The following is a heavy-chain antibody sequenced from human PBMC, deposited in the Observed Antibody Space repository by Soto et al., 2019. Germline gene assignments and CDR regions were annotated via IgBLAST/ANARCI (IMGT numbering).Heavy chain of an antibody. CDR3: AGPVGYSSGRGGQLLDY. D-gene: IGHD6-19*01. J-gene: IGHJ4*02. V-gene: IGHV3-33*01. Sequence: QVQLVESGGGVVQPGRSLRLSCVASGFTFSSYAMHWVRQAPGKGLEWVAVIWSDGSNKFYADSMEGRITISRDNSKNTVDRRVNNLRAEDKDVYYCAGPVGYSSGRGGQLLDYRGQGTLVTVSS. CDR1: GFTFSSYA. CDR2: IWSDGSNK.